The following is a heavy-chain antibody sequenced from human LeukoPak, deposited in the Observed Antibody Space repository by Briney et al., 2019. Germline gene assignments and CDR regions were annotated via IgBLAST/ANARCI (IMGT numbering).Heavy chain of an antibody. D-gene: IGHD4-17*01. CDR3: AKSYDYGDYPGAFDF. CDR2: IWYDGSNK. Sequence: GGSLRLSCAASGFTFSSYGMHWVRQAPGKGLEWVAVIWYDGSNKYYADSVKGRFTISRDNSKNTLYLQMNSLRAEDTAVYYCAKSYDYGDYPGAFDFWGQGTVVTVSS. J-gene: IGHJ3*01. CDR1: GFTFSSYG. V-gene: IGHV3-33*06.